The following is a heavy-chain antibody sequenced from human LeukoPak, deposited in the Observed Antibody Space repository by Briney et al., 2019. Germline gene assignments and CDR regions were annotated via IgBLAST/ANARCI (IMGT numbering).Heavy chain of an antibody. CDR2: ISSSGSTI. CDR1: GFTFSSYS. CDR3: ARAFTSAYYYMDV. J-gene: IGHJ6*03. Sequence: GGSLRLSCAASGFTFSSYSMNWVRQAPGKGLEWVSYISSSGSTIYYADSVKGRFTISRDNAKNSLYLQMNSLRAEDTAVYYCARAFTSAYYYMDVWSKGTTVTVSS. V-gene: IGHV3-48*04.